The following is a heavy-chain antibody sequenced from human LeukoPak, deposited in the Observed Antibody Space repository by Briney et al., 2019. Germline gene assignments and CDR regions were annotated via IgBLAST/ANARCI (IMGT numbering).Heavy chain of an antibody. CDR2: IYTSGST. CDR3: ASGNYYQDY. V-gene: IGHV4-4*07. CDR1: GGSISSYY. Sequence: SETLSLTCTVSGGSISSYYWSWIRQPAGKGLEWIGRIYTSGSTNYNPSLKSRVTISADTSKNQFSLKMNSVTAADTAVYYCASGNYYQDYWGQGTVVTVSP. J-gene: IGHJ4*02. D-gene: IGHD1-26*01.